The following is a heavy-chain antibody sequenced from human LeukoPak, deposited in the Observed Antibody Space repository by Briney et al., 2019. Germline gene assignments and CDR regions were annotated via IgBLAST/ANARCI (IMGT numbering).Heavy chain of an antibody. Sequence: SETLSLTCTVSGGSISSYYWSWIRQSPGKGLAWIGYIYASGSTNYNPSLKSRVIISVDMSKNQFSLKLNSVTAADTAVYYCARQGGYRGYMDVWGKGTTVTVSS. CDR2: IYASGST. J-gene: IGHJ6*03. CDR1: GGSISSYY. D-gene: IGHD5-18*01. CDR3: ARQGGYRGYMDV. V-gene: IGHV4-4*09.